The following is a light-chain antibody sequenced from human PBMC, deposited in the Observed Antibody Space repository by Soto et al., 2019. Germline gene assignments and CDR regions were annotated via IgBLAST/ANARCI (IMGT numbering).Light chain of an antibody. V-gene: IGKV3-20*01. J-gene: IGKJ1*01. CDR1: QSVSSSY. CDR2: GAS. Sequence: EIVLTQSPGTLSLSPGERATLSCRASQSVSSSYLAWYQQIPGQAPRLLIYGASSRATGIPDRFSGSGSGTDFTLTISRLEPEDFALYYRQQYNNWWTFGQGTKVQIK. CDR3: QQYNNWWT.